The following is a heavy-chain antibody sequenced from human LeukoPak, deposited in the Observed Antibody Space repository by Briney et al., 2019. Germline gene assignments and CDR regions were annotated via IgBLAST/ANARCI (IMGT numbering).Heavy chain of an antibody. CDR2: FDPEDAET. J-gene: IGHJ5*02. CDR1: GYTLSELS. D-gene: IGHD4-23*01. Sequence: ASVKVSCKVSGYTLSELSMHWVRQAPGKGLEWMGGFDPEDAETIYAQKFQGRVTMTEETSTDTAYMELSSLRSEDTAVYYCASSLDYGGNWFDPWGQGTLVTVSS. V-gene: IGHV1-24*01. CDR3: ASSLDYGGNWFDP.